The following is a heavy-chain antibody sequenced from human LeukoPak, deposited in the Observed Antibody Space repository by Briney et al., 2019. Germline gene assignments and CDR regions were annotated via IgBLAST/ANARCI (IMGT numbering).Heavy chain of an antibody. Sequence: SVKVSCKASGGTFSSYAISWVRQAPGQGLEWMGGIIPIFGTANYAQKFQGRVTITADESTSTAYMELSSLRSEDTAVYYCARSLVGAMAFDIWGQGTMVTVSS. V-gene: IGHV1-69*13. D-gene: IGHD1-26*01. CDR1: GGTFSSYA. CDR3: ARSLVGAMAFDI. CDR2: IIPIFGTA. J-gene: IGHJ3*02.